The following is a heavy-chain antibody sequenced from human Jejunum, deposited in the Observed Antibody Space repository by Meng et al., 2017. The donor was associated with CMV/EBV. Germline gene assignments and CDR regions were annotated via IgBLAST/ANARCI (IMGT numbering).Heavy chain of an antibody. CDR1: RYPCTASF. CDR3: ERDGYYYDFDY. V-gene: IGHV1-2*06. J-gene: IGHJ4*02. CDR2: IIHSTDES. Sequence: QASRYPCTASFGHEVRQAPGKGLEYMGRIIHSTDESHYAQKDQGRVTLNRDTSISTLYLALGNLTCDDTAVYYCERDGYYYDFDYWGQGTLVTVSS. D-gene: IGHD3-22*01.